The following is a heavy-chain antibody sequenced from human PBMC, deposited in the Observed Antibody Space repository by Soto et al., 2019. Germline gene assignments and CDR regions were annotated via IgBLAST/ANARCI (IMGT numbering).Heavy chain of an antibody. Sequence: SETLSLTCTVSGGSIRSYYWSWIRQPPVKGLEWIGYIYYSGSTNYNPSLKSRVTISVDTSKNQFSLKLSSVTAADTAVYYCARHWAPLYIEGSTSRHNWFDPWGQGTLVTVS. V-gene: IGHV4-59*08. D-gene: IGHD2-2*01. CDR3: ARHWAPLYIEGSTSRHNWFDP. CDR1: GGSIRSYY. CDR2: IYYSGST. J-gene: IGHJ5*02.